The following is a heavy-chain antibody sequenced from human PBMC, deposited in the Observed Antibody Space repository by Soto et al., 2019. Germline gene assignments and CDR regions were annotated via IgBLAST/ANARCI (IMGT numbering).Heavy chain of an antibody. Sequence: SETLSLTCTVSGGSITSYRWSWIRQSAGKGLEWIGRINTSGNTHYNPSLKSRVTVSIDTSRNQFFLTVNSVTAADSAVYYCARETPSFDSWGQGTLVTVSS. J-gene: IGHJ4*02. CDR1: GGSITSYR. CDR3: ARETPSFDS. CDR2: INTSGNT. D-gene: IGHD2-15*01. V-gene: IGHV4-4*07.